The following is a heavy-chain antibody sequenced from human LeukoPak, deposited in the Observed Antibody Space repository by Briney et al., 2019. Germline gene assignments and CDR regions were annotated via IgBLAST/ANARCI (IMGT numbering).Heavy chain of an antibody. CDR2: IYHSGST. Sequence: SETLSLTCTVSGGSISSSSYYWGWIRQPPGKGLEWIGSIYHSGSTYYNPSLKSRVTISVDTSKNQFSLKLSSVTAADTAVYYCARHFQTVTPSAWGQGTLVTVSS. V-gene: IGHV4-39*01. CDR1: GGSISSSSYY. D-gene: IGHD4-17*01. J-gene: IGHJ5*02. CDR3: ARHFQTVTPSA.